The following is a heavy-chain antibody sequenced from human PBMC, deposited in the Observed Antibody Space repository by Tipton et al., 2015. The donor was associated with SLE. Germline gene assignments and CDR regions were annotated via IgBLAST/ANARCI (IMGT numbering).Heavy chain of an antibody. CDR1: GGSISSSDYF. D-gene: IGHD4-17*01. CDR2: IYYGGST. CDR3: ARGGDRDHGDYVEHSLDY. Sequence: TLPLTCTVSGGSISSSDYFGGWIRQPPGKGLEWVGTIYYGGSTYYSPSLKSRVSISIDTSKNQFSLNLYSVTAADTAVYYCARGGDRDHGDYVEHSLDYWGQGTLVTVSS. V-gene: IGHV4-39*07. J-gene: IGHJ4*02.